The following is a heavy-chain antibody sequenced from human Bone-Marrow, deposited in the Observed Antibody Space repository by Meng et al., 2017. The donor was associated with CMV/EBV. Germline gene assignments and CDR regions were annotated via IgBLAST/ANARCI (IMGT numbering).Heavy chain of an antibody. CDR2: INPSGGST. Sequence: ASVKVSCKASGGTFSSYTISWVRQAPGQGLEWMGIINPSGGSTSYAQKFQGRVTMTRDTSTSTVYMELGSLRSEDTAVYYCAGGSRITIFGVVIMNGMDVWGQGTTVTVSS. D-gene: IGHD3-3*01. V-gene: IGHV1-46*01. CDR3: AGGSRITIFGVVIMNGMDV. J-gene: IGHJ6*02. CDR1: GGTFSSYT.